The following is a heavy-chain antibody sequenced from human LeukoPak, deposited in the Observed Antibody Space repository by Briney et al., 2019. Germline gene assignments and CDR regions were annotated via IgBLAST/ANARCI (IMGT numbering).Heavy chain of an antibody. CDR2: ISSSSSYI. V-gene: IGHV3-21*01. D-gene: IGHD5-24*01. CDR3: ARDALGRDAY. J-gene: IGHJ4*02. CDR1: GFTFSSYS. Sequence: GGSLRLSCAASGFTFSSYSMNWVRQAPGKGLEWVSSISSSSSYIYYADSVKGRFTISRDNAKYSLYLQMNSLRAEDTAVYYCARDALGRDAYWGQGTLVTVSS.